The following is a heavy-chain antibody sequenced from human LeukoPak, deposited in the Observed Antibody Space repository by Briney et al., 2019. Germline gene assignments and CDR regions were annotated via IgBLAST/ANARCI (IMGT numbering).Heavy chain of an antibody. V-gene: IGHV1-69*13. CDR2: IIPIFGTA. CDR3: ARGVPAAKTHYFDY. J-gene: IGHJ4*02. Sequence: SVKVSCKASGGTFSSYAISWVRQAPGQGLEWMGGIIPIFGTANYAQKFQGRVTITADESTSTAYMELSSLRSEDTAVYYCARGVPAAKTHYFDYWGQGTLVTVSS. CDR1: GGTFSSYA. D-gene: IGHD2-2*01.